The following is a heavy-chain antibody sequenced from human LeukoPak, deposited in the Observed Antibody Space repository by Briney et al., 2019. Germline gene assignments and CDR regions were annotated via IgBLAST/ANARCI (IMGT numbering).Heavy chain of an antibody. Sequence: ASVKVSCKASGYSFMSYGISWVRQAPGQGLEWMGWISAYNGNTNYAQKFQGRVTMTTDTSTSTAYMELRSLRSDDTALYYCATYYYDSSAYDPFDYWGQGTLVTVSS. D-gene: IGHD3-22*01. CDR3: ATYYYDSSAYDPFDY. CDR2: ISAYNGNT. V-gene: IGHV1-18*01. CDR1: GYSFMSYG. J-gene: IGHJ4*02.